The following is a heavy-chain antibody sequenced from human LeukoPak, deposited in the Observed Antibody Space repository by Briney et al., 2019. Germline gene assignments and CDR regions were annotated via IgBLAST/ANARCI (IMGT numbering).Heavy chain of an antibody. CDR3: AKVYGGNHFDS. D-gene: IGHD4-23*01. J-gene: IGHJ4*02. Sequence: GGSLRLSCAASGFTFSSYSMNWVRQAPGKGLEWVSRISDSGANTHYAGSVKGRFTISRDNSKNTLYLQMNSLRAEDTAVYYCAKVYGGNHFDSWGQGTLVTVSS. CDR2: ISDSGANT. V-gene: IGHV3-23*01. CDR1: GFTFSSYS.